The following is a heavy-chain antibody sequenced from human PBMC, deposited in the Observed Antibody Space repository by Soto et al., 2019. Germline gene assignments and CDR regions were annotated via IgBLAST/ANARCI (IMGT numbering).Heavy chain of an antibody. D-gene: IGHD2-15*01. CDR2: INHSGST. V-gene: IGHV4-34*01. Sequence: SETLSLTCAVYGGSFSGYYWSWIRQPPGKGLEWIGEINHSGSTNYNPSLKSRVTISVDTSKNQFSLKLSSVTAADTAVYYCARARVVVAATYYYYYGMDVWGQGTTVTVSS. CDR3: ARARVVVAATYYYYYGMDV. CDR1: GGSFSGYY. J-gene: IGHJ6*02.